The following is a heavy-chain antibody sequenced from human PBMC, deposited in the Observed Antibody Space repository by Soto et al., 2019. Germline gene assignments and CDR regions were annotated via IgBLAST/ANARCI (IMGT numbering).Heavy chain of an antibody. CDR2: ISGSGGST. CDR1: GFTFSSYA. D-gene: IGHD3-9*01. Sequence: EVQLLESGGGLVQPGGSLRLSCAASGFTFSSYAMSWVRQAPGKGLEWVSAISGSGGSTYYADSVKGRFTISRDNSKNTLYLQMNSLIAEDTAVYYCAKDPYYDILTGPPSWAFDIWGQGTMVTVSS. J-gene: IGHJ3*02. CDR3: AKDPYYDILTGPPSWAFDI. V-gene: IGHV3-23*01.